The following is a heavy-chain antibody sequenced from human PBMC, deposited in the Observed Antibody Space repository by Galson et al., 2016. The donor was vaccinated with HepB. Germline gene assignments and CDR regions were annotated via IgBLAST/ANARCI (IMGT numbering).Heavy chain of an antibody. CDR2: ISGSGGST. D-gene: IGHD1-20*01. V-gene: IGHV3-23*01. CDR3: AKGTDNWNQYYMDV. Sequence: SLRLSCAASGFTFSSYAMSWVRQAPGKGLEWVSAISGSGGSTYYADSVKGRFTISRDNSKNTLYLQMNSLRAEDTAVYNCAKGTDNWNQYYMDVWGKGTTVSVSS. CDR1: GFTFSSYA. J-gene: IGHJ6*03.